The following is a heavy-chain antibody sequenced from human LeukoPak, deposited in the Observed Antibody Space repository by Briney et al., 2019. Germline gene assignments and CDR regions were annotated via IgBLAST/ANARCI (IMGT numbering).Heavy chain of an antibody. CDR3: ARYYGSENYYNVGLFWFDP. J-gene: IGHJ5*02. CDR1: GGSISSGDFY. CDR2: IYYSGTT. D-gene: IGHD3-10*01. Sequence: SQTLSLTCTVSGGSISSGDFYWSWIRQHPGKGLEWIGYIYYSGTTYYSPSLKSRVTISFDMTKNQFSLKLSSVTAADTAVYYCARYYGSENYYNVGLFWFDPWGQGTLVTVSS. V-gene: IGHV4-31*03.